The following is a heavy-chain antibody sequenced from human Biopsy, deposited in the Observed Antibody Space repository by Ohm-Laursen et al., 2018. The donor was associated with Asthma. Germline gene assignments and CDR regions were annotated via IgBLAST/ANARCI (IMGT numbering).Heavy chain of an antibody. J-gene: IGHJ6*02. CDR3: ARVAVYGDIFFAIDV. D-gene: IGHD5-24*01. CDR1: RGYVRTYDYR. CDR2: AFHSGPT. V-gene: IGHV4-30-4*01. Sequence: TLSLTCIVSRGYVRTYDYRWAWIRQPPGKGLEWLGSAFHSGPTAYTPSVARRLSISVDTTRNQFSMTLGLVTAADTAVYFCARVAVYGDIFFAIDVWGQGTTVSVS.